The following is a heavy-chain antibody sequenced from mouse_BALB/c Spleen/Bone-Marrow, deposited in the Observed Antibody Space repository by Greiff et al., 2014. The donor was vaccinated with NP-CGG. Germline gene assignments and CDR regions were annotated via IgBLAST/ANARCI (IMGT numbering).Heavy chain of an antibody. CDR3: ARSGYGSSYDY. V-gene: IGHV1-80*01. CDR2: IYPGDGDT. J-gene: IGHJ2*01. CDR1: GYVFSTYW. Sequence: VQLQQSGAELVRPGSSVKISCKASGYVFSTYWMNWVKQRPGQGLESIGQIYPGDGDTNYNGKFKGTATLTADKSSSTAYMQLSSLTSEDSAVYFCARSGYGSSYDYWGQGTTLTVSS. D-gene: IGHD1-1*01.